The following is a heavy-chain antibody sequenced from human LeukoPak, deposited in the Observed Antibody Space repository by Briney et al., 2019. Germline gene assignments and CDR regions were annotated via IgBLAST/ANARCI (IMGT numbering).Heavy chain of an antibody. J-gene: IGHJ4*02. CDR2: VQYDGRNK. CDR3: ARDWGLGTTGPGDF. Sequence: GTSLRLSCGVSGFNFNNHGMHWVRQAPGKGLEWVAAVQYDGRNKFYGASVKGRFIISTDTSKTTLHLQMNGLRVEDTATYYCARDWGLGTTGPGDFWGQETLVTV. CDR1: GFNFNNHG. D-gene: IGHD1-1*01. V-gene: IGHV3-33*05.